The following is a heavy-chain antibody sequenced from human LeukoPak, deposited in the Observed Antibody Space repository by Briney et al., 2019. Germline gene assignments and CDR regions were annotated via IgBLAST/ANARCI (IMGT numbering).Heavy chain of an antibody. Sequence: GGSLRLSCAASQFTFGYYTMNWVRQAPGKGLEWVSSISSSGRFTHYGDAVKGRLTISRDNAKNSLYLQMNSLRADDTAVYYCARNSRSWYYLDYWGQGTLVTVSS. J-gene: IGHJ4*02. D-gene: IGHD6-13*01. CDR3: ARNSRSWYYLDY. CDR1: QFTFGYYT. V-gene: IGHV3-21*01. CDR2: ISSSGRFT.